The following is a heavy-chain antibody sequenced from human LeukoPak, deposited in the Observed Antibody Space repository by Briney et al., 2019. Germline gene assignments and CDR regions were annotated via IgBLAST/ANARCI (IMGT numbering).Heavy chain of an antibody. D-gene: IGHD3-22*01. Sequence: GGSLXLSCAASGFTFSSYGMHWVRQAPGKGLEWVAFIRYDGSNKYYADSVKGRFTISRDNSKNTLYLQMNSQRAEDTAVYYCARTAGDSSGRGWFDPWGQGTLVTVSS. V-gene: IGHV3-30*02. CDR3: ARTAGDSSGRGWFDP. J-gene: IGHJ5*02. CDR2: IRYDGSNK. CDR1: GFTFSSYG.